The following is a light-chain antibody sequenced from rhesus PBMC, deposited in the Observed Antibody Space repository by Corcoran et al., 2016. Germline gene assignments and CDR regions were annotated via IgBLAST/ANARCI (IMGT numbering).Light chain of an antibody. CDR3: LQHSNWPLT. CDR1: QSVSSN. J-gene: IGKJ4*01. Sequence: EIVMTQSPATLSLSPGERATLSCRASQSVSSNLAWYQQNPGQAPRLLINGAFSMANGIPDKFSGRGSGADCTFTISSLEPEDVAVYYCLQHSNWPLTFGGGTKVELK. CDR2: GAF. V-gene: IGKV3-24*01.